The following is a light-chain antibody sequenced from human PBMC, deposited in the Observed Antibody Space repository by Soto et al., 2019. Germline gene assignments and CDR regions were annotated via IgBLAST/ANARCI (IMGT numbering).Light chain of an antibody. CDR3: SSYTSSSILVV. CDR1: SSDVGGYYH. V-gene: IGLV2-14*01. CDR2: EVS. J-gene: IGLJ2*01. Sequence: QSALTQPASVSGSPGQSITISCTGTSSDVGGYYHVSWYQQYPGKAPKLMIYEVSNRPSGVSNRFSGSKSGNTASLTISGLQAEDEADYYCSSYTSSSILVVFGGGTKLTVL.